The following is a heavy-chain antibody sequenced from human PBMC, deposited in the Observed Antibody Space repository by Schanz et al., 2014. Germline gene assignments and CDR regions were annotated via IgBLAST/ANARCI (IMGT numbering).Heavy chain of an antibody. CDR3: ARDYVRVPAANTFDY. J-gene: IGHJ4*02. CDR2: ISGYTGDT. D-gene: IGHD2-2*01. CDR1: GYDFHIYA. Sequence: QILLVQPGPEVKKPGASVTVSCKASGYDFHIYAYSWVRQAPGQGPEWIGWISGYTGDTKYAQKFQHRVNMPPDSTISTVYMESRSLRFCGTAVYFCARDYVRVPAANTFDYWGQGTRVTVSS. V-gene: IGHV1-18*01.